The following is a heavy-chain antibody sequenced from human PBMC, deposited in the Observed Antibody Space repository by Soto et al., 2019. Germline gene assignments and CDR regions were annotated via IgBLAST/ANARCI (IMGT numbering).Heavy chain of an antibody. D-gene: IGHD1-26*01. J-gene: IGHJ3*02. CDR3: ARYGITGSYYDSFDI. CDR1: DGYIISTGCQ. Sequence: TSETLSHNCTITDGYIISTGCQWGWIRQPPGKGLEWIASIKYSGTTFYNPSLKSRVTLSVDTSKNQFALKLSSVTAAETAVYYCARYGITGSYYDSFDIWGQGKMVT. CDR2: IKYSGTT. V-gene: IGHV4-39*01.